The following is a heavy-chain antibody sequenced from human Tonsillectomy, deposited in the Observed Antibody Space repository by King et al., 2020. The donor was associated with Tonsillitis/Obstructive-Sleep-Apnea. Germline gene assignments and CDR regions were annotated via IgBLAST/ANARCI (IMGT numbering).Heavy chain of an antibody. Sequence: VQLVESGGGLVQPGRSLRLSCAASGFTFDDYAMHWVRQAPGKGLEWVSGISWNSGNIGYADSVKGRFTISRDNAKNSLYLQMNSLRAEDTALYYCATWSRRYYGSGSYCIGPAWGQGTLVTVSS. CDR2: ISWNSGNI. CDR3: ATWSRRYYGSGSYCIGPA. CDR1: GFTFDDYA. J-gene: IGHJ5*02. V-gene: IGHV3-9*01. D-gene: IGHD3-10*01.